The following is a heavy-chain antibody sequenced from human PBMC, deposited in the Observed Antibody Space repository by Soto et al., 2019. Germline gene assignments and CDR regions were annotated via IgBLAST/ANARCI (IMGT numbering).Heavy chain of an antibody. Sequence: QVQLVQSGAEVTKPGASVTVSCKASGYTFTSYGISWVRHAPGQALEWMGWISAYNGNTNYAQKLQGRVTMTTDTPTSTAYMELRSLRSDDTAVYYCARGAPPHYYYYCMDVWGQGTKVTVSS. CDR3: ARGAPPHYYYYCMDV. J-gene: IGHJ6*02. CDR1: GYTFTSYG. V-gene: IGHV1-18*01. CDR2: ISAYNGNT.